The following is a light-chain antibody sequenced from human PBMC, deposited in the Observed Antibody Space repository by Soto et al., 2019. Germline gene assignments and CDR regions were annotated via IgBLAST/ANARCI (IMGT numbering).Light chain of an antibody. CDR3: QQTYSDIS. CDR1: RTINTY. CDR2: GAS. Sequence: DVRMTQSPSSLSASVGDTITITCRASRTINTYLNWFQQEPGEPPRLLIYGASTLHDGVPSRFSGSGSGADITLTISGLQPEDFSSYHCQQTYSDISFGGGTKV. J-gene: IGKJ4*02. V-gene: IGKV1-39*01.